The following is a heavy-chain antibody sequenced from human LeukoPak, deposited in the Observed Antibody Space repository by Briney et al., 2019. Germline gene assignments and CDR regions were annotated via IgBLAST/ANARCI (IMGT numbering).Heavy chain of an antibody. CDR1: GGSFSGYY. CDR2: INHSGST. J-gene: IGHJ4*02. V-gene: IGHV4-34*01. CDR3: AGLGVMVLVYQFEY. D-gene: IGHD2-8*01. Sequence: SETLSLTCAVYGGSFSGYYWSWIRQPPGKGLEWIGEINHSGSTNYNPSLKSRVTISVDTSKNQFSLKLTSVTAADTAVYYCAGLGVMVLVYQFEYWGRGTPVTVSS.